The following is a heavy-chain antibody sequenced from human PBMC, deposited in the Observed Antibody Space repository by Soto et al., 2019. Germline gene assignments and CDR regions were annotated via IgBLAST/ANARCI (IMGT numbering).Heavy chain of an antibody. CDR1: GYTFTSYD. D-gene: IGHD2-8*01. V-gene: IGHV1-8*01. J-gene: IGHJ5*02. CDR3: ARGQGCTNGVCARKKKQNWFDP. Sequence: ASVKVSCKASGYTFTSYDINWVRQATGQGLEWMGWMNPNSGNTGYAQKFQGRVTMTRNTSISTAYMELSSLRSEDTAVYYCARGQGCTNGVCARKKKQNWFDPWGQGTLVTVSS. CDR2: MNPNSGNT.